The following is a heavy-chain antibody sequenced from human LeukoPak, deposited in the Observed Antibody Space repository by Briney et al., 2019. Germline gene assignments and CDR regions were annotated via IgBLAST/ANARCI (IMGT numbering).Heavy chain of an antibody. CDR3: ARVSLGSSGYYYAI. D-gene: IGHD3-22*01. J-gene: IGHJ4*02. Sequence: SETLSLTCTVSGGSISSSNYYWNWIRQPAGKGLEWIGRIYTSGSTNYNPSLKSRVTISVDTSKNQFSLKLSSVTAADTAVYYCARVSLGSSGYYYAIWGQGTLVTVSS. CDR2: IYTSGST. CDR1: GGSISSSNYY. V-gene: IGHV4-61*02.